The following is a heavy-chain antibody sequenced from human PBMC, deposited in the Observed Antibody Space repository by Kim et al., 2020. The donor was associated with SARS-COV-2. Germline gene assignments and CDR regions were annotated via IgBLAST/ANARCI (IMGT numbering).Heavy chain of an antibody. J-gene: IGHJ6*02. V-gene: IGHV1-3*01. CDR2: INAGNGNT. Sequence: ASVKVSCKASGYTFTSYAMHWVRQAPGQRLEWMGWINAGNGNTKYSQKFQGRVTITRDTSASTAYMELSSLRSEDTAVYYCARDLWFGESSHSYYGMDVWGQGTTVTVSS. CDR3: ARDLWFGESSHSYYGMDV. CDR1: GYTFTSYA. D-gene: IGHD3-10*01.